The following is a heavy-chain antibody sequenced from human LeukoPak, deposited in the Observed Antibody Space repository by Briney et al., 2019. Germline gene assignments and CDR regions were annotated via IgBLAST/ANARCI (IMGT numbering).Heavy chain of an antibody. CDR3: AELGITMIGGV. V-gene: IGHV3-21*01. CDR2: ISSGSGYI. J-gene: IGHJ6*04. CDR1: GFTFTTYS. D-gene: IGHD3-10*02. Sequence: GGSLRLSCAASGFTFTTYSMNWVRQAPGKGLEWVSSISSGSGYIYYAASVKGRFTISRDNAKNSLYLQMNSLRAEDTAVYYCAELGITMIGGVWGKGTTVTISS.